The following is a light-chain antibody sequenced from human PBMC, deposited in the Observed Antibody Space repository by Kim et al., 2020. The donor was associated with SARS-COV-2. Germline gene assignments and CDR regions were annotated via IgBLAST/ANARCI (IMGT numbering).Light chain of an antibody. CDR2: YDT. V-gene: IGLV3-21*04. Sequence: APGKTARITGGENSIGVQSVHWHEQKPGQAPVLVIYYDTDRPSGIPERFSGSNSGNTATLTISRVEAGDEADYYCQVWDTGSDHPIFGGGTQLTVL. J-gene: IGLJ2*01. CDR1: SIGVQS. CDR3: QVWDTGSDHPI.